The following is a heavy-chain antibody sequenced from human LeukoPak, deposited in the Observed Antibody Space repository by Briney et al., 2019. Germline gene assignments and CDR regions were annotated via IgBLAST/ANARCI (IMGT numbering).Heavy chain of an antibody. Sequence: ASVKVSCKASGYTFTSYDINWVRQASGQGLEWMGWVNPNSGNTGYAQKFQGRVTITRNTSISTAYMELSSLRSEDTAVYYCARGRIIDYYYYYMDVWGKGTTVTVSS. CDR2: VNPNSGNT. V-gene: IGHV1-8*03. CDR1: GYTFTSYD. CDR3: ARGRIIDYYYYYMDV. J-gene: IGHJ6*03.